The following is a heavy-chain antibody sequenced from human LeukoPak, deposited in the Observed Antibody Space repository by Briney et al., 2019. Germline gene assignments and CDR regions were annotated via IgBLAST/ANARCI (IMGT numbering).Heavy chain of an antibody. CDR3: AELGITMIGGV. J-gene: IGHJ6*04. D-gene: IGHD3-10*02. CDR2: ISSNGGST. V-gene: IGHV3-64*01. CDR1: GFTFSSYA. Sequence: TGGSLRLSCAASGFTFSSYAMHWVRQAPGKGLEYVSAISSNGGSTYYANSVKGRFTISRDNAKNSLYLQMNSLRAEDTAVYYCAELGITMIGGVWGKGTTVTISS.